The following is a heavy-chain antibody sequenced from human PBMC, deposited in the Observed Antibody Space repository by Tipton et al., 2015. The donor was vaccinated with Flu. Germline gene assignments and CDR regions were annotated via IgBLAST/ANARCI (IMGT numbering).Heavy chain of an antibody. CDR2: IYYSGTT. Sequence: TLSLTCTVSGDSISTTIYYWGWVRQPPWKGLEWIGSIYYSGTTYYNPSLKSRVTISVDSSKNEFSLTLASLTAADTAVYYCARDLWNDRRAYYYYGVDVWGQGTTVTVSS. D-gene: IGHD1-1*01. J-gene: IGHJ6*02. CDR3: ARDLWNDRRAYYYYGVDV. V-gene: IGHV4-39*07. CDR1: GDSISTTIYY.